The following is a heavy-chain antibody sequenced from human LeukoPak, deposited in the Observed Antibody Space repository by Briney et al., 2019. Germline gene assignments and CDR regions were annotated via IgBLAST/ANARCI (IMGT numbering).Heavy chain of an antibody. CDR3: ARETLLWFGELNWFDP. CDR1: GFTFRSYN. J-gene: IGHJ5*02. V-gene: IGHV3-48*01. CDR2: ITGGSTTI. D-gene: IGHD3-10*01. Sequence: GGSLRLSCAASGFTFRSYNMNWVRQAPGKGLEWVSYITGGSTTIYYADSVKGRFTISRDNAKNSLYLQMNSLRAEDTAVYYCARETLLWFGELNWFDPWGQGTLVTVSS.